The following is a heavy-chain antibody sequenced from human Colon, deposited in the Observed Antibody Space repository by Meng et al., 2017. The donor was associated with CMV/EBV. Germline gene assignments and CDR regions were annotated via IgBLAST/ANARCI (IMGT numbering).Heavy chain of an antibody. D-gene: IGHD2/OR15-2a*01. CDR3: ARDQGDSSTWYDY. CDR2: VDPNGGDT. J-gene: IGHJ4*02. V-gene: IGHV1-2*02. CDR1: GYTFTDYY. Sequence: ASVKVSCKPSGYTFTDYYINWLRQAPGQGPEWMGWVDPNGGDTKYAQKFQGRVTMTKDTSISTAYMELRNLTSDDTAVYFCARDQGDSSTWYDYWGQGTLVTVPQ.